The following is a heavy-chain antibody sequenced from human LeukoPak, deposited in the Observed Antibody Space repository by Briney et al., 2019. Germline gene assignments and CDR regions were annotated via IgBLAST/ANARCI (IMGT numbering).Heavy chain of an antibody. J-gene: IGHJ6*03. CDR1: GGSISSSSYY. V-gene: IGHV4-39*07. Sequence: SETLSLTCTDSGGSISSSSYYWGWIRQPPGKGLEWIGSIYYSGSTYYNPSLKSRVTISVDTSKNQFSLKLSSVTAADTAVYYCASGLKSGSGYYYYYYYYMDVWGKGTTVTVSS. CDR2: IYYSGST. D-gene: IGHD3-22*01. CDR3: ASGLKSGSGYYYYYYYYMDV.